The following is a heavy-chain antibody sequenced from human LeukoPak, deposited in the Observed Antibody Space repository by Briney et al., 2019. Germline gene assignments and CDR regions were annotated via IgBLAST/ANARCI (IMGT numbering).Heavy chain of an antibody. CDR2: IYSGGST. CDR3: ASAREYCGSAECYEYFQH. CDR1: GVTVGTNS. Sequence: GGSLRPSCAASGVTVGTNSMSWARQSPGKGLEWVSVIYSGGSTYNADSVNGRFTVSRDNSRNTLFLQMNNLRAEDTALYFCASAREYCGSAECYEYFQHWGQGTLVIVSS. J-gene: IGHJ1*01. D-gene: IGHD2-21*01. V-gene: IGHV3-53*01.